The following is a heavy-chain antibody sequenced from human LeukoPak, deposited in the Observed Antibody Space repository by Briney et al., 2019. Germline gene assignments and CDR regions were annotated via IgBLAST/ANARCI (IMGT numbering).Heavy chain of an antibody. J-gene: IGHJ6*02. V-gene: IGHV3-74*01. Sequence: GGSLRLSCAASGLTFSSYWMHWVRQAPGKGLVWVSRINSDGSSTSYADSVKGRFTISRDNAKNTLYLQMNSLRAEDTAVYYCTRDRAAAGNYYYYYGMDVWGQGTTVTVSS. CDR2: INSDGSST. CDR1: GLTFSSYW. CDR3: TRDRAAAGNYYYYYGMDV. D-gene: IGHD6-13*01.